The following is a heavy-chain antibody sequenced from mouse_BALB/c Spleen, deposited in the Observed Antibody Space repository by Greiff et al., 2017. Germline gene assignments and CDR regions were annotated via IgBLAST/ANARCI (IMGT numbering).Heavy chain of an antibody. Sequence: EVKLMESGGGLVQPGGSLRLSCATSGFTFTDYYMSWVRQPPGKALEWLGFIRNKANGYTTEYSASVKGRFTISRDNSQSILYLQMNTLRAEDSATYYCARDGKDAMDYWGQGTSVTVSS. J-gene: IGHJ4*01. V-gene: IGHV7-3*02. CDR3: ARDGKDAMDY. CDR1: GFTFTDYY. D-gene: IGHD1-3*01. CDR2: IRNKANGYTT.